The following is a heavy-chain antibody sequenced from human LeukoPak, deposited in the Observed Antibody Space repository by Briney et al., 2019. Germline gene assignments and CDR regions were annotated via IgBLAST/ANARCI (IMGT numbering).Heavy chain of an antibody. CDR1: GFTFSSYG. CDR2: ISGSGGST. CDR3: AKDGSPALDY. J-gene: IGHJ4*02. V-gene: IGHV3-23*01. D-gene: IGHD1-14*01. Sequence: PGGSLRLSCAASGFTFSSYGMSWVRQAPRKGLEWVSAISGSGGSTYYADSVKGRFTISRDNSKNTLYLQMNSLRAEDTAVYYCAKDGSPALDYWGQGTLVTVSS.